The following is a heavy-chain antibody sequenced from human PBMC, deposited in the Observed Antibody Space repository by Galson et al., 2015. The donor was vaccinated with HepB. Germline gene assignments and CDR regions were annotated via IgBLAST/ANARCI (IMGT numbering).Heavy chain of an antibody. CDR1: GYTFINYN. D-gene: IGHD3-22*01. CDR2: INADNGNT. V-gene: IGHV1-3*01. J-gene: IGHJ4*02. CDR3: VRADQGYYDNSGYQ. Sequence: SVKVSCKASGYTFINYNMHWVRQAPGQRLEWMGLINADNGNTEYSQTFQGRVTITSDTSASTVYMELSSLRSEDTAVYYCVRADQGYYDNSGYQWGQGSLVTVFS.